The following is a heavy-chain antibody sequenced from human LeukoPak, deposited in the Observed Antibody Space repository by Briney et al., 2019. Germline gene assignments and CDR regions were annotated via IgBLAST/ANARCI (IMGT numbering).Heavy chain of an antibody. Sequence: PGGSLRLSCAASGFTFSSYAMSWVRQAPGKGLEWVSAISGSSGSTYYADSVKGRFTISRDNSKNTLYLQMNSLRAEDTAVYYCAKDGYCSGGSCYKGHDYWGQGTLVTVSS. D-gene: IGHD2-15*01. CDR1: GFTFSSYA. J-gene: IGHJ4*02. V-gene: IGHV3-23*01. CDR3: AKDGYCSGGSCYKGHDY. CDR2: ISGSSGST.